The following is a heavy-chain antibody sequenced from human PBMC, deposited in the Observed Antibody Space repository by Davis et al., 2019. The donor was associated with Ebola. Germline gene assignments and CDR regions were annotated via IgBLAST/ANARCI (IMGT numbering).Heavy chain of an antibody. CDR3: ARVNSGSYRMNYYYYYGMDV. Sequence: ASVKVSCKASGYTFTSYGISWVRQAPGQGLEWMGWISAYNGNTNYAQKLRGRVTMTTDTSTSTAYMELRSLRSDDTAVYYCARVNSGSYRMNYYYYYGMDVWGQGTTVTVSS. CDR2: ISAYNGNT. J-gene: IGHJ6*02. D-gene: IGHD1-26*01. CDR1: GYTFTSYG. V-gene: IGHV1-18*01.